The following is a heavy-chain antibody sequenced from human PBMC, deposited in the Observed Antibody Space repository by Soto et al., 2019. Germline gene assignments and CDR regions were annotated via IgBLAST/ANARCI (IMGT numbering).Heavy chain of an antibody. J-gene: IGHJ4*02. CDR2: VYYTGST. Sequence: SETLSLTCSVSGGSISGSYWSWIRQSPGKGLEWLGYVYYTGSTNYSPSLRSRVSISVDTSKNEFSLRLSSVTAADTAVYFCARSEAVPGAQIDYWGQGTQATVSS. CDR3: ARSEAVPGAQIDY. D-gene: IGHD6-19*01. V-gene: IGHV4-59*01. CDR1: GGSISGSY.